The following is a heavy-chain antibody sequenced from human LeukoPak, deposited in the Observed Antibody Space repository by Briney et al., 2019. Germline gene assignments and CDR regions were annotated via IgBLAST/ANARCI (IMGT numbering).Heavy chain of an antibody. J-gene: IGHJ4*02. CDR1: GFTFSSYG. CDR3: AKDGTSYGSGSHSPV. Sequence: TGGSLRLSCAASGFTFSSYGMHWVRQAPGKGLEWVAFIRYDGSNKYYADSVKGRFTISRDNSKNTLSLQMNSLRAEDTAVYYCAKDGTSYGSGSHSPVWGQGTLVTVSS. D-gene: IGHD3-10*01. CDR2: IRYDGSNK. V-gene: IGHV3-30*02.